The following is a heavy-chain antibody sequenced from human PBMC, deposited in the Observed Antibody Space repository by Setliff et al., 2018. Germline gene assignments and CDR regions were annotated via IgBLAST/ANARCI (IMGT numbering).Heavy chain of an antibody. V-gene: IGHV3-74*01. D-gene: IGHD3-10*01. CDR1: GFMFNSYG. CDR3: VRLLDVDY. J-gene: IGHJ4*02. CDR2: ISPDGREI. Sequence: GGSLRLSCTASGFMFNSYGMHRVRQPPGKGLEWVSRISPDGREIYYADSVKGRFTISRDNTKNTVYLQMNSLRVEDAGLYYCVRLLDVDYWGQGTLVTVSS.